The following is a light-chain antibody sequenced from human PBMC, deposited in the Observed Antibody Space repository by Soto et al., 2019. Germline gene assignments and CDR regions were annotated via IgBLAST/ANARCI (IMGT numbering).Light chain of an antibody. CDR3: SSYTGTNTRYV. J-gene: IGLJ1*01. V-gene: IGLV2-14*01. CDR2: EVS. Sequence: QSVLTQPASVSGSPGQSITISCTGSSSDVGGYKFVSWYQQYPGKTPKLMIYEVSNRPSGVSNRFSGSKSGNTASLTISGLQAEYEADYYSSSYTGTNTRYVFGTGTKLTVL. CDR1: SSDVGGYKF.